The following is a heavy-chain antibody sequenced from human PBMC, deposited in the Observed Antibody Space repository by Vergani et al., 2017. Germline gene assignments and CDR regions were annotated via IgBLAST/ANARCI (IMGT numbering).Heavy chain of an antibody. J-gene: IGHJ3*02. D-gene: IGHD1-1*01. V-gene: IGHV4-61*02. Sequence: QVQLQESGPGLVKPSQTLSLTCTVSGGSISSGIYYWSWIRQPAGKGLEWIGRIYTSGSTNYNPSLKSRVTMSVDTSKNQFSLKLSSVTAADTAVYYCARRTGGALDIWGQGTMVTVSS. CDR3: ARRTGGALDI. CDR2: IYTSGST. CDR1: GGSISSGIYY.